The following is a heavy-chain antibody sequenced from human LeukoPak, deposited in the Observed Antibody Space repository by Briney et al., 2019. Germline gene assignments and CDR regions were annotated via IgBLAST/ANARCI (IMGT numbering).Heavy chain of an antibody. CDR3: AKDSPYGDYESY. CDR1: GFTFSSYA. Sequence: GGSLRLSCAASGFTFSSYAMSWVRQAPGRGLEWVSDISGSGGSTYYADSVKGRFTISRDTSKNTLYLQMNSLRAEDTAVYYCAKDSPYGDYESYWGQGTLVTVSS. J-gene: IGHJ4*02. V-gene: IGHV3-23*01. CDR2: ISGSGGST. D-gene: IGHD4-17*01.